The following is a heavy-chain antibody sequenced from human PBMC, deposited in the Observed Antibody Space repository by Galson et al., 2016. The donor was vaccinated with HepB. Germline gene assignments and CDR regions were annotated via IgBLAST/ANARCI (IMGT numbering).Heavy chain of an antibody. CDR2: IFYTGRT. CDR1: GGSVSNDNVF. V-gene: IGHV4-61*01. Sequence: LSLTCNVSGGSVSNDNVFWSWIRQPPGKSLKWIGNIFYTGRTNYSPSLRSRVTMSVDTSTNRFSLTLSSVTAADTAVYFCARVARRGGSGTYDSWGQGILVTVSS. CDR3: ARVARRGGSGTYDS. D-gene: IGHD3-10*01. J-gene: IGHJ4*02.